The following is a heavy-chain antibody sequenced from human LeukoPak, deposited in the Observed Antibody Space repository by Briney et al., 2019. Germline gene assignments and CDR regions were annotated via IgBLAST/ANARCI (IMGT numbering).Heavy chain of an antibody. V-gene: IGHV3-7*01. D-gene: IGHD3-22*01. Sequence: GGSLRLSCAASGFTFSSYWMSWVRQAPGKGLEWVANIKQDGSEKYYVDSVKGRFTISRDNAKNSLYLQMNSLRAEDTAVYYCARDWHYYDSSGYQPFDHWGQGTLVTVSS. CDR3: ARDWHYYDSSGYQPFDH. J-gene: IGHJ4*02. CDR1: GFTFSSYW. CDR2: IKQDGSEK.